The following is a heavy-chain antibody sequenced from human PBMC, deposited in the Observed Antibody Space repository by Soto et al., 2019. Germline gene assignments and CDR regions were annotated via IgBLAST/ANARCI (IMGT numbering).Heavy chain of an antibody. Sequence: QVQLVQSGAEVKKPGPSVKVSCTASGGSLRNSVISWVRQAPAQRLEWMGGVIPILGTANYAQKFQGRVTMIADEATSTAYMDLSSLSPDDTAVYYCARLGHPGHWGPGTLVIVSS. CDR3: ARLGHPGH. V-gene: IGHV1-69*01. J-gene: IGHJ4*02. CDR2: VIPILGTA. CDR1: GGSLRNSV.